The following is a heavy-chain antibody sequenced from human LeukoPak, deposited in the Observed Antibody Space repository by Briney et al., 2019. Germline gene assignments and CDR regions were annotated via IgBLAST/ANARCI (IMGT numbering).Heavy chain of an antibody. Sequence: GGSLRLSCTASGFTLGDYVMSWLRQAPGKGLECVGFIRSKAYGGTAEYAASVKGRVTISRDDYKSIAYLQMNSLKTEDTAVYYCTRSVAAAGNRHFDSWGQGTLVTVSS. CDR3: TRSVAAAGNRHFDS. J-gene: IGHJ4*02. CDR2: IRSKAYGGTA. CDR1: GFTLGDYV. V-gene: IGHV3-49*03. D-gene: IGHD6-13*01.